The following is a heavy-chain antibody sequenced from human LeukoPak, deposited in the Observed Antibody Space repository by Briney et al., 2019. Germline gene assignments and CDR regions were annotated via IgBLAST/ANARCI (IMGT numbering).Heavy chain of an antibody. CDR2: IHSSGTT. D-gene: IGHD3-22*01. Sequence: PSETLSLTCTVSGDSISGYYYNWIRQPPGKGLEWIGFIHSSGTTEYIPSLRGRVTLSVATSRNQLSLKLSSVTAADTAVYYCARLAPHDYYDSSGYSGPRFDPWGQGTLVTVSS. CDR1: GDSISGYY. V-gene: IGHV4-4*09. CDR3: ARLAPHDYYDSSGYSGPRFDP. J-gene: IGHJ5*02.